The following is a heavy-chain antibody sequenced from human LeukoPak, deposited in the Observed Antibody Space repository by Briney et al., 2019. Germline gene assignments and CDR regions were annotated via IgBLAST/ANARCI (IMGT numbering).Heavy chain of an antibody. CDR2: IRYDGSNK. D-gene: IGHD1-26*01. J-gene: IGHJ4*02. Sequence: PGGSLRLSCAASGFTFSSYGMHWVRQAPGKGLEWVAFIRYDGSNKYYADSVKGRFTISRDNSKNTLYLQMNSLRAEDTAVYYCAKGGTPVGALVSFDYWGQGTLVTVSS. CDR1: GFTFSSYG. V-gene: IGHV3-30*02. CDR3: AKGGTPVGALVSFDY.